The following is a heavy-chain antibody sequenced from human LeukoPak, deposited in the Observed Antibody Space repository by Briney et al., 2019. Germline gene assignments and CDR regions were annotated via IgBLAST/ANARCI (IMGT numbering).Heavy chain of an antibody. CDR1: GYTFTGYY. D-gene: IGHD3/OR15-3a*01. V-gene: IGHV1-2*02. J-gene: IGHJ6*03. CDR2: INPNSGVT. CDR3: ARVSMHLWSVYYYYYMDV. Sequence: GASVKVSCKASGYTFTGYYMHWVRQAPGQGLEWMGWINPNSGVTNYAQKFQGRATMTRDTSTSTVCMELSSLTSDDTAVYYCARVSMHLWSVYYYYYMDVWGKGTTVTVSS.